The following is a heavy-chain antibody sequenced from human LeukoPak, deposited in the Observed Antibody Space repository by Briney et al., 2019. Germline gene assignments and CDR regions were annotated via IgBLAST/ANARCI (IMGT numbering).Heavy chain of an antibody. D-gene: IGHD6-19*01. CDR3: AKDISRYSSGCVDY. J-gene: IGHJ4*02. Sequence: GRSLRLSCAASGFTFSSYGMHGGRQAPGKGLGWVAVIWYDGSNKYYADSVKGRFTISRDNSKNTLYLQMNSLRAEDTAVYYCAKDISRYSSGCVDYWGQGTLVTVSS. CDR2: IWYDGSNK. CDR1: GFTFSSYG. V-gene: IGHV3-33*06.